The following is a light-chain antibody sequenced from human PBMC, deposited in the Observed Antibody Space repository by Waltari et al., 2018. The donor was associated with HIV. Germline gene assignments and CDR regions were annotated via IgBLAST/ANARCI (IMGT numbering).Light chain of an antibody. CDR2: SNT. Sequence: QSVLTQPPSASGTPGQRVTISCSGSSSNIGSNTVNWYQQLPGTAPKLLIYSNTQRPSVVPDRFAGSKSGTSASLAISGLQSEDEADYYCAAWDDSLNVVYVFGTGTKVTVL. J-gene: IGLJ1*01. CDR3: AAWDDSLNVVYV. CDR1: SSNIGSNT. V-gene: IGLV1-44*01.